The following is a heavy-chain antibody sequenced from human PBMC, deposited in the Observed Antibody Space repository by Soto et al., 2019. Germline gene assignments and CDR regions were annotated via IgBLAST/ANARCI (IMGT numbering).Heavy chain of an antibody. CDR1: GYTFTGYY. CDR2: INPNSGGT. CDR3: ARGGYSYGEIYYYYYGMDV. D-gene: IGHD5-18*01. J-gene: IGHJ6*02. Sequence: GASVKVSCKASGYTFTGYYMHWVRQAPGQGLEWMGWINPNSGGTNYAQKFQGRVTMTRDTSISTAYMELSRPRSDDTAVYYCARGGYSYGEIYYYYYGMDVWGQGTTVTVSS. V-gene: IGHV1-2*02.